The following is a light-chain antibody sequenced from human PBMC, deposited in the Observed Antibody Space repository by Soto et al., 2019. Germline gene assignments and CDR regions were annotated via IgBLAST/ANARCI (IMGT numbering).Light chain of an antibody. Sequence: EIVLTQSPATLSLSPGERATLSCRASQSIGLAIAWYQHKPGQAPRLLIFDASQRATGIPARFRGSGSGTGFTLSISSLEPEDFAVYYCQQRTDRPPWTFGQGTKV. V-gene: IGKV3-11*01. J-gene: IGKJ1*01. CDR2: DAS. CDR1: QSIGLA. CDR3: QQRTDRPPWT.